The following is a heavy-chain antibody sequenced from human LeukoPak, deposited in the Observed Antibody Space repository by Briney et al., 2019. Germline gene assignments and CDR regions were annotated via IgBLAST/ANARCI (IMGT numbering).Heavy chain of an antibody. D-gene: IGHD5-12*01. CDR1: GYSISSGYY. Sequence: PSETLSLTYTGSGYSISSGYYWGWIRQPPGKGLEWIGSIYHSGSTYYNPSLKSRVTISVDTSKNQFSLKLSSVTAADTAVYYCARVSGYDWDDYYYYMDVWGKGTTVTVSS. CDR3: ARVSGYDWDDYYYYMDV. J-gene: IGHJ6*03. V-gene: IGHV4-38-2*02. CDR2: IYHSGST.